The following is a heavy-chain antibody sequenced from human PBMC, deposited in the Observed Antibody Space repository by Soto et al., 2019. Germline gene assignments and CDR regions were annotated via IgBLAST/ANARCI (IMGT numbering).Heavy chain of an antibody. CDR1: GASISGFY. CDR3: VRDGTKTLRDWLDP. D-gene: IGHD3-16*01. V-gene: IGHV4-4*07. Sequence: SETLSITCTVSGASISGFYWSWIRKSAGKGLEWIGRIYATGTTDYNPSLKSRVMMSVDTSKKQFSLKLRSVTAADTAVYYCVRDGTKTLRDWLDPWGQGISVTVYS. J-gene: IGHJ5*02. CDR2: IYATGTT.